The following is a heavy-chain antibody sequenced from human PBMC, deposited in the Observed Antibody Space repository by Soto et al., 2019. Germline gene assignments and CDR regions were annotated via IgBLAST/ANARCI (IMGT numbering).Heavy chain of an antibody. V-gene: IGHV5-10-1*01. J-gene: IGHJ4*02. Sequence: LGESLKISCKGSGYSFAGYWITWVRQKPGKGLEWMGRIDPSDSRTYYSPSFRGHVTISVTKSITTVFLQWSSLRASDTAMYYCARQIYDSDTGPNFQYYFDSWGQGTPVTVSS. CDR3: ARQIYDSDTGPNFQYYFDS. CDR1: GYSFAGYW. D-gene: IGHD3-22*01. CDR2: IDPSDSRT.